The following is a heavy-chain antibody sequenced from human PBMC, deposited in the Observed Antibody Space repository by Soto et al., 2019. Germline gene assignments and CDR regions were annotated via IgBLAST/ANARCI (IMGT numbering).Heavy chain of an antibody. V-gene: IGHV3-33*01. D-gene: IGHD6-25*01. CDR1: GFTFSSHG. J-gene: IGHJ6*02. Sequence: LRLSVAASGFTFSSHGMHWGRQAPGKVLEWVAVIWYDGSEKYYADSVKGRLTISSDNSKNTLFLEMRSLRAEEPGVYYCESWVDRKRLDVWSLGTPVTASS. CDR3: ESWVDRKRLDV. CDR2: IWYDGSEK.